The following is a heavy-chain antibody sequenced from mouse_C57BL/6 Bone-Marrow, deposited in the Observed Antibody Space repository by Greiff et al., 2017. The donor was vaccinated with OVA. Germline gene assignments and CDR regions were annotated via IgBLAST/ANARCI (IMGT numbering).Heavy chain of an antibody. Sequence: QVQLQQSGAELARPGASVKLSCKASGYTFTSYGISWVKQRTGQGLEWIGEIYPRSGNTYYNEKFKGKATLTAAKSSSTAYMELRSLTSEDSAVYFGARSYYGSSPFAYWGQGTLVTVSA. CDR3: ARSYYGSSPFAY. CDR1: GYTFTSYG. D-gene: IGHD1-1*01. J-gene: IGHJ3*01. V-gene: IGHV1-81*01. CDR2: IYPRSGNT.